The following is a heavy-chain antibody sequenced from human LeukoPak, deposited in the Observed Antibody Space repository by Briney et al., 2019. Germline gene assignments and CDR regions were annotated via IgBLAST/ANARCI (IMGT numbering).Heavy chain of an antibody. CDR3: ARDSGSGYCSSTSCYHSNYYYYYMDV. J-gene: IGHJ6*03. Sequence: PSETLSLTCAVYGGPFSGYYWSWIRQPPGKGLEWIGEINHSGSTNYNPSLKSRVTISVDRSKNQFSLKLSSVTAADTAVYYCARDSGSGYCSSTSCYHSNYYYYYMDVWGKGTTVTVSS. CDR1: GGPFSGYY. V-gene: IGHV4-34*01. D-gene: IGHD2-2*01. CDR2: INHSGST.